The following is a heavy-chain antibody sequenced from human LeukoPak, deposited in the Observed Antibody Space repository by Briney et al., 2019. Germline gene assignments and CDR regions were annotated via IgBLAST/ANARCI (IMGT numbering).Heavy chain of an antibody. CDR2: IYTSGST. CDR1: GGSISSYY. D-gene: IGHD5-24*01. CDR3: ARGRRRDGYNFLGLGLAALDY. J-gene: IGHJ4*02. V-gene: IGHV4-4*09. Sequence: PSETLSLTCTVSGGSISSYYWSWIRQPPGKGLEWIGYIYTSGSTNYNPSLKSRVTISVDTSKNQFSLKLSSVTAADTAVYYCARGRRRDGYNFLGLGLAALDYWGQGTLVTVSS.